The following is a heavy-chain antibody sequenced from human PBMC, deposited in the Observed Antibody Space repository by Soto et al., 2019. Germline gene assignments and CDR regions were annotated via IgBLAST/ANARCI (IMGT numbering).Heavy chain of an antibody. CDR1: GGSISSGSYY. J-gene: IGHJ4*02. D-gene: IGHD6-19*01. V-gene: IGHV4-39*01. CDR2: IYFGGSA. Sequence: SETLSLTCTVSGGSISSGSYYWGWVRQPPGKGLEWIGSIYFGGSAYYNPSLKSRVTISVDTSKNQFYLKLNSITAADTAVYYCARALGYTNGHLPIDYWGQGALVTVSS. CDR3: ARALGYTNGHLPIDY.